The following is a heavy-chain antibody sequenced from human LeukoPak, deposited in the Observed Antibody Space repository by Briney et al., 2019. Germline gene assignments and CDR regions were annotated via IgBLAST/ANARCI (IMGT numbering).Heavy chain of an antibody. CDR1: GFTFSSYV. CDR3: AXDKXTSYLSSFDY. CDR2: ISYDGSNE. Sequence: GGSLXLSCAASGFTFSSYVMHWVRQAPGKGLEWVAIISYDGSNEYYADSVKGRFTISRDNSKNTLYLQMNSLRAADTAVYYXAXDKXTSYLSSFDYWGQGTLVTVSS. D-gene: IGHD6-6*01. J-gene: IGHJ4*02. V-gene: IGHV3-30*04.